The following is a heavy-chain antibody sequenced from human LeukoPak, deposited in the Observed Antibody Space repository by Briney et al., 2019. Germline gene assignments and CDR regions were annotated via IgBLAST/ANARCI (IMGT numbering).Heavy chain of an antibody. D-gene: IGHD3-22*01. V-gene: IGHV4-59*01. Sequence: SETLSLTCTVSGGSISTYYWSWIRQPPGKGLEWIGYVYYSGSTNYNPSLKSRVTISLDTSKNQFSLKLNSVTAADTAMYYCARSFSPNYYDLLDYWGQGTLVTVSS. CDR1: GGSISTYY. CDR3: ARSFSPNYYDLLDY. J-gene: IGHJ4*02. CDR2: VYYSGST.